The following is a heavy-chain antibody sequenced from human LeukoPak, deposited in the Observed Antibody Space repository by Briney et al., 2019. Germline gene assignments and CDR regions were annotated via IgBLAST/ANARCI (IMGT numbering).Heavy chain of an antibody. V-gene: IGHV4-59*01. D-gene: IGHD5-18*01. CDR1: GGSIRSYY. CDR3: ARVSPFSYSYAPHAFDI. Sequence: PSETLSLTCTVPGGSIRSYYWSWIRQPPGKGLEWIGYIYYSGSTNYNPSLKSRVTISVDTSKNQFSLKLSSVTAADTAAYYCARVSPFSYSYAPHAFDIWGQGTMVTVSS. CDR2: IYYSGST. J-gene: IGHJ3*02.